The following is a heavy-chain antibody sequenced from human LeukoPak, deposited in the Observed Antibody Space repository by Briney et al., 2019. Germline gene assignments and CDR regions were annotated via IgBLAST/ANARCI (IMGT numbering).Heavy chain of an antibody. CDR1: GFSLSGYW. CDR2: NNGDGSTT. D-gene: IGHD2-15*01. J-gene: IGHJ5*02. Sequence: PGGSLRLSCVAPGFSLSGYWMYWVRRAPGKGLMYISRNNGDGSTTNYADVVKGRFTMSRDNVKNTLYLQMNSLRVEDTAVYYCARDPRNVGLAPWGQGTLVTVSS. CDR3: ARDPRNVGLAP. V-gene: IGHV3-74*01.